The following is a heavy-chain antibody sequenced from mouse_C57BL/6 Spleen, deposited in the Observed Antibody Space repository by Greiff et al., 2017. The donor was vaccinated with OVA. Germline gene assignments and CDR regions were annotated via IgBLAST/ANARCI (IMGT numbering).Heavy chain of an antibody. J-gene: IGHJ3*01. Sequence: VQLKESGPELVKPGASVKMSCKASGYTFTDYNMHWVKQSHGKSLEWIGYINPNNGGTSYNQKFKGKATLTVNKSSSTAYMELRSLTSEDSAVYYCARGGTGTPAWFAYWGQGTLVTVSA. D-gene: IGHD4-1*01. CDR3: ARGGTGTPAWFAY. CDR1: GYTFTDYN. CDR2: INPNNGGT. V-gene: IGHV1-22*01.